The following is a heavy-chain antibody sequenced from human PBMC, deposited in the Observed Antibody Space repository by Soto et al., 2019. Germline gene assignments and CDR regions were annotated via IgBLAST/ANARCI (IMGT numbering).Heavy chain of an antibody. CDR2: INAGNGNT. CDR3: ARVSTPNIVATYNWFDP. J-gene: IGHJ5*02. V-gene: IGHV1-3*01. Sequence: ASVKVSCKASGYTFTSYAMHWVRQAPGQRLEWMGWINAGNGNTKYSQKFQGRVTITRDTSASTAYMELSSLRSEDTAVYYCARVSTPNIVATYNWFDPWGQGTLVTVSS. D-gene: IGHD5-12*01. CDR1: GYTFTSYA.